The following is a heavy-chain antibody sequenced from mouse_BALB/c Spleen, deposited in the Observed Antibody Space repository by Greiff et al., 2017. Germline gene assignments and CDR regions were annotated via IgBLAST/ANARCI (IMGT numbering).Heavy chain of an antibody. CDR3: ARSLLQLQGSMDY. Sequence: VQLQQSGPELVKPGASVKMSCKASGYTFTSYVMHWVKQKPGQGLEWIGYINPYNDGTKYNEKFKGKATLTSDKSSSTAYMELSSLTSEDSAVYYCARSLLQLQGSMDYWGQGTSVTVSS. V-gene: IGHV1-14*01. D-gene: IGHD1-2*01. CDR1: GYTFTSYV. CDR2: INPYNDGT. J-gene: IGHJ4*01.